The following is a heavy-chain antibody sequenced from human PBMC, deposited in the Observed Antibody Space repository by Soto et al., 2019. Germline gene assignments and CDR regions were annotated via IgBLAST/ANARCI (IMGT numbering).Heavy chain of an antibody. V-gene: IGHV2-5*02. CDR1: GFSLSTSGVG. Sequence: GSGPTLVNPTQTLTLTCTFSGFSLSTSGVGVGWIRQPPGKALEWLALIYWDDDKRYSPSLKSRLTITKDTSKNQVVLTMTNMDPVDTATYYCARAYYYDSSGYYQYYFDYWGQGTLVTVSS. J-gene: IGHJ4*02. CDR3: ARAYYYDSSGYYQYYFDY. D-gene: IGHD3-22*01. CDR2: IYWDDDK.